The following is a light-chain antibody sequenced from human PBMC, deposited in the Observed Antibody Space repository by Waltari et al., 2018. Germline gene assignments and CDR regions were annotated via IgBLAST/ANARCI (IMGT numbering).Light chain of an antibody. Sequence: QSVLTQPPSVSGAPGQRVTISCTGSSSNIGAGYDVHWYQQLPGTAPKLLIYGNSTRPSGFPDRFSGSKSGTSASLAITGLQAEDEADYYCQSYDSSLSGHVVFGGGTKLTVL. J-gene: IGLJ2*01. V-gene: IGLV1-40*01. CDR1: SSNIGAGYD. CDR2: GNS. CDR3: QSYDSSLSGHVV.